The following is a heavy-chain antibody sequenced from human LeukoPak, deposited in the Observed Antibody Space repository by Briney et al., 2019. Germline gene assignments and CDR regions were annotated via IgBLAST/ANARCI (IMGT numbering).Heavy chain of an antibody. J-gene: IGHJ4*02. CDR3: AKGRKGWELIGIDY. CDR2: IGGRGETT. D-gene: IGHD1-26*01. CDR1: GFIFTNFA. Sequence: PGGSLRLSCSASGFIFTNFAMSWVRQAPEKGLEWVSTIGGRGETTFYADSVKGRFTISRDNSKNTLYLQMNSLRAEDTAVYYCAKGRKGWELIGIDYWGQGTLVTVSS. V-gene: IGHV3-23*01.